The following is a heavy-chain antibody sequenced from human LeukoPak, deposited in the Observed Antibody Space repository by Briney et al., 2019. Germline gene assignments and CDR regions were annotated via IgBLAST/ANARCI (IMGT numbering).Heavy chain of an antibody. CDR3: AKRLGEQWLVRGLDY. D-gene: IGHD6-19*01. CDR2: ISYDGSNK. V-gene: IGHV3-30*18. Sequence: GGSLRLSCAASGFTFSSYGMHWVRQAPGKGLEWVAVISYDGSNKYYADSVKGRFTISRDNSKNTLYLQMNSLRAEDTAVFYCAKRLGEQWLVRGLDYWGQGTLVTVSS. J-gene: IGHJ4*02. CDR1: GFTFSSYG.